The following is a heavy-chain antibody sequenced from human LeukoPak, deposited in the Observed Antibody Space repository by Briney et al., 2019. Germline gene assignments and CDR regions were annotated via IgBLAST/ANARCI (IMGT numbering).Heavy chain of an antibody. J-gene: IGHJ4*02. V-gene: IGHV4-4*02. CDR2: IYHSGST. Sequence: PSGTLSLTCAVSGASISSSNWWSWVRQPPGQGLEWIGEIYHSGSTNYNPSLKSRVTISLDKSKNQISLRLSSVTAADTAVYYCARKEYADPRSFNYWGQGTLVTVSS. D-gene: IGHD2-2*01. CDR1: GASISSSNW. CDR3: ARKEYADPRSFNY.